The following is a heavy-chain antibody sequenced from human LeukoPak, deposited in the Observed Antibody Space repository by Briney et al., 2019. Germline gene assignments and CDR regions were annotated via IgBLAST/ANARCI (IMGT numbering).Heavy chain of an antibody. J-gene: IGHJ3*02. V-gene: IGHV4-30-4*08. D-gene: IGHD2-2*03. CDR3: ARVPRPGYCSSTSCYPDDFDI. CDR1: GGSISSGDYY. Sequence: SSETLSLTCTVSGGSISSGDYYWSWIRQPPGKGLEWIGYIYYSGSTYYNPSLKSRVPISVDTSKNQFSLKLSSVTAADTAVYYCARVPRPGYCSSTSCYPDDFDIWGQGTMVTVSS. CDR2: IYYSGST.